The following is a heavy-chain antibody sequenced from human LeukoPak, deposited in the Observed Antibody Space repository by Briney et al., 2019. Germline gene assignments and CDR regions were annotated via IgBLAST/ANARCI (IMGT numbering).Heavy chain of an antibody. CDR1: GGSISSYY. CDR2: IYTSGST. CDR3: ARELRYFDWLLFDY. J-gene: IGHJ4*02. D-gene: IGHD3-9*01. Sequence: SETLSLTCTVSGGSISSYYWSWIRQPAGKGLEWIGRIYTSGSTNYSPSLKSRVTMSVDTSKNQFSLKLSSVTAADTAVYYCARELRYFDWLLFDYWGQGTLVTVSS. V-gene: IGHV4-4*07.